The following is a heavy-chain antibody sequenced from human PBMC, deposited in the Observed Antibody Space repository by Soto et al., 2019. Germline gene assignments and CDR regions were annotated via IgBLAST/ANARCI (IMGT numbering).Heavy chain of an antibody. J-gene: IGHJ4*02. CDR2: IHYSGTT. CDR1: GGSISGYY. V-gene: IGHV4-59*01. CDR3: ARKSGSYQNNYYFEY. Sequence: SETLSLTCTVSGGSISGYYWNWIRQPPGKGLEYIGYIHYSGTTNYNPSLKSRISMSVDTSKNQFSLKLSSVTAADTAVYYCARKSGSYQNNYYFEYWGQGTLVTVSS. D-gene: IGHD1-26*01.